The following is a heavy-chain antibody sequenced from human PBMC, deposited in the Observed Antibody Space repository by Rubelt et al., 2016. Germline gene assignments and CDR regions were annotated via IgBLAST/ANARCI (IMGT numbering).Heavy chain of an antibody. D-gene: IGHD3-22*01. CDR2: LSGSGGST. Sequence: EVQLLESGGGLVQPGGSLRLSCVAPGFNFNNNAMSWVRQAPGKGLEWVSGLSGSGGSTSYADPVKGRFTISRDNSKNTLYLQMNSLGAGDTAVYYCAKMQFVMKDVVIPDSFDIWGQGTMVTVSS. CDR1: GFNFNNNA. V-gene: IGHV3-23*01. CDR3: AKMQFVMKDVVIPDSFDI. J-gene: IGHJ3*02.